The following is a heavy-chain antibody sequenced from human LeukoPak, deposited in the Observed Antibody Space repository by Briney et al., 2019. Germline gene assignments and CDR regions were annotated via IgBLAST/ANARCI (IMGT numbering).Heavy chain of an antibody. CDR2: IIPIFGTA. J-gene: IGHJ4*02. Sequence: ASVKVSCKASGGTFSSYAISWVRQAPGQGLEWMGGIIPIFGTANYAQKFQGRVTITADESTSTAYMELSSLRSEDTAVYYCAGGDANVNIVPTLFPFDYWGQGTLVTVSS. D-gene: IGHD5-12*01. CDR3: AGGDANVNIVPTLFPFDY. V-gene: IGHV1-69*13. CDR1: GGTFSSYA.